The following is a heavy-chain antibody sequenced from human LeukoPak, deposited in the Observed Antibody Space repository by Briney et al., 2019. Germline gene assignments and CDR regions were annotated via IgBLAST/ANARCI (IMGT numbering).Heavy chain of an antibody. CDR2: IYSGGST. CDR3: ATDGYNYY. D-gene: IGHD5-24*01. V-gene: IGHV3-66*01. CDR1: GFTVSSNY. J-gene: IGHJ4*02. Sequence: TGGSLRLSCAASGFTVSSNYMSWVRQAPGKGLEWVSVIYSGGSTYYADSVKGRFTISRDNSKNTLYLHMNSLRAEDTAVYYCATDGYNYYWGQGTLGTGSS.